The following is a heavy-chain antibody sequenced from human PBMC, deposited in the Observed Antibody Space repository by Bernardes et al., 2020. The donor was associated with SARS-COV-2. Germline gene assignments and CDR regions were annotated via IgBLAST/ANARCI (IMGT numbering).Heavy chain of an antibody. CDR3: ARLTGLYPIYSSGWYAGDYFDY. Sequence: SETLSLTCAVYGGSFSGYYWSWIRQPPGKGLEWIGEINHSGSTNYNPSLKSRVTISVDTSKNQFSLKLSSVTAADTAVYYCARLTGLYPIYSSGWYAGDYFDYWGQGTLVTVSS. CDR2: INHSGST. D-gene: IGHD6-19*01. J-gene: IGHJ4*02. V-gene: IGHV4-34*01. CDR1: GGSFSGYY.